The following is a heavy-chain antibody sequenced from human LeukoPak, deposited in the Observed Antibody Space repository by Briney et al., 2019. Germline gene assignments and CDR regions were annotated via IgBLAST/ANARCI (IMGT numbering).Heavy chain of an antibody. J-gene: IGHJ4*02. D-gene: IGHD1-26*01. V-gene: IGHV4-39*01. Sequence: SETLSLTCTVSGGSISSSSYYWGWIRQPPGKGLEWIGSIYYSGSTYYNPSLKSRVTISVDASKNQFSLRPSSVTAADTAVYYCATMEPTLNDYWGQGTLVTVSS. CDR2: IYYSGST. CDR3: ATMEPTLNDY. CDR1: GGSISSSSYY.